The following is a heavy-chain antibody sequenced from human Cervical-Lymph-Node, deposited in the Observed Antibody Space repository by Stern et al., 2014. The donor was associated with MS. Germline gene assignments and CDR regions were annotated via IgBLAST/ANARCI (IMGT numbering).Heavy chain of an antibody. CDR3: ARDGGFCTNRVCPKYYHSGMDV. D-gene: IGHD2-8*01. J-gene: IGHJ6*02. CDR2: FHFSGNS. Sequence: VQLVESGPGLVKPSETLSLTCTVSGGFIKSYYWSWVRQSAGKGLEWIGRFHFSGNSNYNPSLKSRVTMSVDTSKSQFSLNLTSVTAADSAVYYCARDGGFCTNRVCPKYYHSGMDVWGQGTTVTVSS. CDR1: GGFIKSYY. V-gene: IGHV4-4*07.